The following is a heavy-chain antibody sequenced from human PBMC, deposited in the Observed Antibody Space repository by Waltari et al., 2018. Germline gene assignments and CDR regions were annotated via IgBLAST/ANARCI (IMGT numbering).Heavy chain of an antibody. CDR3: ARDQEVGCSSTSCYGYGMDV. D-gene: IGHD2-2*01. CDR2: INPNSGGT. J-gene: IGHJ6*02. Sequence: QVQLVQSGAEVKKPGASVKVSCKASGYTFTGYYMHWVRQAPGQGLEWMGWINPNSGGTNYAQKFKGRVTMTRDTSISTAYMELSRLRSDDTAVYYCARDQEVGCSSTSCYGYGMDVWGQGTTVTVSS. V-gene: IGHV1-2*02. CDR1: GYTFTGYY.